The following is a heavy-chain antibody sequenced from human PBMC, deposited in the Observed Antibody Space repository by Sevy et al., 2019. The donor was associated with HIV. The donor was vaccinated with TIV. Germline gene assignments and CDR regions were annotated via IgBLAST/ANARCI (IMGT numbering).Heavy chain of an antibody. J-gene: IGHJ4*02. CDR1: GFTFSSYA. V-gene: IGHV3-30-3*01. D-gene: IGHD2-2*01. CDR2: ISFDGSNK. CDR3: ARGWDIVVVPAANQFDY. Sequence: GGSLRLSCAASGFTFSSYAMHWVRQAPGKGLEWVAGISFDGSNKYYVDSVKGRFTISRDNSKNTLYLQMNSLRAEDTAVYYCARGWDIVVVPAANQFDYWGQGTLVTVSS.